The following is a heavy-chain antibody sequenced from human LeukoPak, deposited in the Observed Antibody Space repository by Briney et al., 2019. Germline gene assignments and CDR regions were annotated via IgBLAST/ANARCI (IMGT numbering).Heavy chain of an antibody. CDR1: GYTFTSYA. D-gene: IGHD1-1*01. J-gene: IGHJ6*03. Sequence: GASVKVSCKASGYTFTSYAMNWVRQAPGQGLEWMGWISAYNGNTFYAQNLQGRVTMTTDTSTSTAYMELRSLTSDDTAVYYCARVLEITNYYYYMDVWGKGTTVTVSS. CDR3: ARVLEITNYYYYMDV. CDR2: ISAYNGNT. V-gene: IGHV1-18*01.